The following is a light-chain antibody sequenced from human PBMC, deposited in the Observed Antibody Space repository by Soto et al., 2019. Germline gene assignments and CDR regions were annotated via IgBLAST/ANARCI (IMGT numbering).Light chain of an antibody. CDR1: SSDVGSYNL. CDR3: SSFTSRSTHYV. Sequence: QSVLTQPASVSGSPGQSITISCTGTSSDVGSYNLVSWYQQHPGKAPKLMIYEGSKRPSGVPNRFSGSKSGNTASLTISGLQAEDEADYFCSSFTSRSTHYVFGTGTKVTVL. J-gene: IGLJ1*01. V-gene: IGLV2-14*02. CDR2: EGS.